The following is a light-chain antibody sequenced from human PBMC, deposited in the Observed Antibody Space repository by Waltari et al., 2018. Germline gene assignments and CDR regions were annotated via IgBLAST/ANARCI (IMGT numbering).Light chain of an antibody. CDR2: QDS. J-gene: IGLJ2*01. Sequence: SYELTQPPSVSVSPGQTASITCSGDKLGDKYACWYHQKPGQSPVLVSYQDSKRPSGIPERFSGSNSGNTATLTISGTQAMDEADYYCQAWDSSTAVFGGGTKLTVL. CDR1: KLGDKY. V-gene: IGLV3-1*01. CDR3: QAWDSSTAV.